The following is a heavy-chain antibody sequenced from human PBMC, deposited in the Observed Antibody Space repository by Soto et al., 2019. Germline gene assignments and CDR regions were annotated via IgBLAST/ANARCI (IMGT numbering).Heavy chain of an antibody. CDR1: GDSISTFH. J-gene: IGHJ4*02. D-gene: IGHD4-17*01. Sequence: QVQLQESGPGLVKPSETLSLTCTVSGDSISTFHWSWIRQPPGKGLEWIGFIYYSGDTNSNPFLKSRVTISIDTSKNQFSLHLRSVTAADTAVYYCARGMTTVTDLDYWGQGTLVTVSS. CDR3: ARGMTTVTDLDY. V-gene: IGHV4-59*01. CDR2: IYYSGDT.